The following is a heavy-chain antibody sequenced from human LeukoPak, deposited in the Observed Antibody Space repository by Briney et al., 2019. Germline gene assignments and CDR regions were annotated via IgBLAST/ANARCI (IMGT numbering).Heavy chain of an antibody. Sequence: SQTLSLTCAVSGGSISSGGYSWSWIRQPPGKGLEWIGYIYHSGSTYYNPSLKSRVTISVDRSKNQFSPKLSSVTAADTAVYYCARVGLSGDYSYFDLWGRGTLVTVSS. D-gene: IGHD2-15*01. CDR1: GGSISSGGYS. V-gene: IGHV4-30-2*01. CDR2: IYHSGST. J-gene: IGHJ2*01. CDR3: ARVGLSGDYSYFDL.